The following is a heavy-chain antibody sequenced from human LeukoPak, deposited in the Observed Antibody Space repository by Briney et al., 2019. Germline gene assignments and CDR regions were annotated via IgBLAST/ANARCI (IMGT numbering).Heavy chain of an antibody. V-gene: IGHV1-18*04. CDR1: GYTFTSYG. CDR2: ISAYNGNT. Sequence: ASVKVSCKASGYTFTSYGISWVRQAPGQGLEWMGWISAYNGNTNYAQKLQGRVTMTTDTSTSTAYKELRSLRSDDTAVYYCARDEGYSYGILIDYWGQGTLVTVSS. CDR3: ARDEGYSYGILIDY. J-gene: IGHJ4*02. D-gene: IGHD5-18*01.